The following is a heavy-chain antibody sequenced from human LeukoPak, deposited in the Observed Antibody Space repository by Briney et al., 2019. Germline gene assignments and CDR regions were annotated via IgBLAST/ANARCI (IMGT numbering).Heavy chain of an antibody. J-gene: IGHJ4*02. CDR2: INHSGST. CDR3: ARSDILTGYYNFDY. Sequence: PSETLSLTCAVYGGSFSGYYWSWIRQPPGKGLEWIGEINHSGSTNYNPSLKSRVTISVDTSKNQFSLKLSSVTAADTAVYYCARSDILTGYYNFDYWGQGTLVTVSS. D-gene: IGHD3-9*01. CDR1: GGSFSGYY. V-gene: IGHV4-34*01.